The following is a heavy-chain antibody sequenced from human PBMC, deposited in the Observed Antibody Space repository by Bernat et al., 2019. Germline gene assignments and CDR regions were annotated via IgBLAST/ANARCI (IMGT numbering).Heavy chain of an antibody. CDR2: ISYDGSNK. V-gene: IGHV3-30-3*01. CDR1: GFTFSSYA. D-gene: IGHD3-10*01. CDR3: ARGMLWFGELDAFDI. Sequence: VQLAESGGGLVKPGGSLRLSCAASGFTFSSYAMHWVRQAPGKGLEWVAVISYDGSNKYYADSVKGRFTISRDNSKNTLYLQMNSLRAEDTAVYYCARGMLWFGELDAFDIWGQGTMVTVSS. J-gene: IGHJ3*02.